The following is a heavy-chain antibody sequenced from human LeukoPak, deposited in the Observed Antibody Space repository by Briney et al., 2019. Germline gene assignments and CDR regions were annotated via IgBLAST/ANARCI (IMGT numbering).Heavy chain of an antibody. CDR3: AREYSSSSGRSFDY. CDR1: GFTFSSYG. V-gene: IGHV3-30*03. J-gene: IGHJ4*02. D-gene: IGHD6-6*01. Sequence: GGSLRLSCAASGFTFSSYGMHWVRQAPGKGLEWVAAMSYDGGNKFYADSVKGRFTISRDISKNTLYLQMNSLRAEDTAVYYCAREYSSSSGRSFDYWGQGTLVTVSS. CDR2: MSYDGGNK.